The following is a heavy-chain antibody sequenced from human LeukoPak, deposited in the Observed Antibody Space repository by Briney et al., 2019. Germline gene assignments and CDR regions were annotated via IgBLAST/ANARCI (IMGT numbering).Heavy chain of an antibody. CDR1: GGTFSSYA. V-gene: IGHV1-69*13. Sequence: SVKVSCKASGGTFSSYAISWVRQAPGQGLEWMGGIIPIFGTANYAQKFQGRVTITADESTSTAYMELSSLRSEDTAVYYCARGCSGGSCLGGYNWFDPWGQGTLVTVSS. CDR3: ARGCSGGSCLGGYNWFDP. CDR2: IIPIFGTA. J-gene: IGHJ5*02. D-gene: IGHD2-15*01.